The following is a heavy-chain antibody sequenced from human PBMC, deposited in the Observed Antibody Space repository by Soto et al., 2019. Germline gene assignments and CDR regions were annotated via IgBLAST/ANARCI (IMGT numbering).Heavy chain of an antibody. CDR2: IYYSGST. Sequence: SETLSLTYTVSGGSISSYYWSWIRQPPGKGLEWIGYIYYSGSTNYNPSLKSRVTISVDTSKNQFSLKLSSVTAADTAVYYCARHKSRKGYSSSSGGHDAFDIWGQGTMVTVSS. CDR1: GGSISSYY. J-gene: IGHJ3*02. CDR3: ARHKSRKGYSSSSGGHDAFDI. D-gene: IGHD6-6*01. V-gene: IGHV4-59*08.